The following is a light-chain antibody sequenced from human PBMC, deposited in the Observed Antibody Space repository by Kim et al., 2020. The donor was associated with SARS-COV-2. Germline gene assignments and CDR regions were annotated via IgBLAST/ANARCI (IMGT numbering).Light chain of an antibody. CDR1: QTISSLY. CDR3: HQCDTSPWT. Sequence: PGERVTLSCRASQTISSLYLAWYQHKPGQAPRLLISGASSRAAGIPDRFSGSGSGTDFTLTISRLEPEDFAVYFCHQCDTSPWTFGQGTKVDIK. J-gene: IGKJ1*01. CDR2: GAS. V-gene: IGKV3-20*01.